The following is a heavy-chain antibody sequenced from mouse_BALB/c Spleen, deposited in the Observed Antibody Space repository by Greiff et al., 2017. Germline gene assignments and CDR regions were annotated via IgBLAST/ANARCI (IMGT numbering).Heavy chain of an antibody. D-gene: IGHD2-4*01. CDR3: ARWSYDYDDPAWFAY. CDR2: ISYSGST. V-gene: IGHV3-2*02. CDR1: GYSITSDYA. J-gene: IGHJ3*01. Sequence: EVKLMESGPGLVKPSQSLSLTCTVTGYSITSDYAWNWIRQFPGNKLEWMGYISYSGSTSYNPSLKSRISITRDTSKNQFFLQLNSVTTEDTATYYCARWSYDYDDPAWFAYWGQGTLVTVSA.